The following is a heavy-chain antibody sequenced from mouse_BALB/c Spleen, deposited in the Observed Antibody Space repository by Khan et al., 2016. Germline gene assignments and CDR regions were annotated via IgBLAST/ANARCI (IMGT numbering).Heavy chain of an antibody. CDR2: IYPGDGDT. D-gene: IGHD1-1*01. CDR3: ARGGTTGSPLAY. CDR1: GYTFTSYW. Sequence: QVQLQQSGAELARPGASVKLSCKASGYTFTSYWMQWVKQRPGQGLEWIGAIYPGDGDTRYTQKFKGKATLTADKSSSTAYMQLSSLASEDSAVYYCARGGTTGSPLAYWGQGTLVTVSA. V-gene: IGHV1-87*01. J-gene: IGHJ3*01.